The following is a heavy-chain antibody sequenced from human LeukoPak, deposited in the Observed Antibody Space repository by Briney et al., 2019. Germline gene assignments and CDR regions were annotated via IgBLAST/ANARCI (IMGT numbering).Heavy chain of an antibody. V-gene: IGHV3-48*03. Sequence: GGSLRLSCAASGFPFSRYEMNWVRQAPGKGLEWVSYISSSGSTIYYADSVKGRFTISRDNAKNSLYLQMNSLRAEDTAVYYCASRGSYSDYWGQGTLVTVSS. CDR1: GFPFSRYE. J-gene: IGHJ4*02. D-gene: IGHD1-26*01. CDR2: ISSSGSTI. CDR3: ASRGSYSDY.